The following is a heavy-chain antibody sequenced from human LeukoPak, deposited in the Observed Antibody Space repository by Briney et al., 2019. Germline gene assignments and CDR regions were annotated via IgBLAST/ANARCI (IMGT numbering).Heavy chain of an antibody. CDR2: ISPIFGIA. D-gene: IGHD5-18*01. V-gene: IGHV1-69*04. Sequence: SSVNVSCKPSGGTLSSHAISWVRQAPGQGREGIGRISPIFGIADYAQKFQGRVTITPDKSTITAYMEPSSLRSGDMSLSYCPRSGYIHGSSHYYFDYSGQGTLVTVSS. CDR1: GGTLSSHA. J-gene: IGHJ4*02. CDR3: PRSGYIHGSSHYYFDY.